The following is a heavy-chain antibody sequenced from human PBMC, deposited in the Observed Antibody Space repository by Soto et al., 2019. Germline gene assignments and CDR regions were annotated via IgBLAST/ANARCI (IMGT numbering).Heavy chain of an antibody. V-gene: IGHV3-23*01. D-gene: IGHD1-26*01. CDR3: ARASGSRAFDN. Sequence: VGSLRLSCAASGFTFTRYSMNWVRQAPGKGLEWVSAISGSGGSTYYADSVKGRFTISRDSSKNTVDLQMNSLRAEDTAVYFCARASGSRAFDNWGQGTLVTVSS. J-gene: IGHJ4*02. CDR1: GFTFTRYS. CDR2: ISGSGGST.